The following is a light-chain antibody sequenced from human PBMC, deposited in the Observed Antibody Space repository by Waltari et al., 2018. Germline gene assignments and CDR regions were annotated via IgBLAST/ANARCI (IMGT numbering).Light chain of an antibody. J-gene: IGKJ2*01. Sequence: EIVLTQPPATLSFSPGETATLPCRASQSVSSYLAWHQQKPGQAPRLLIYDASRRATGIPARFSGSGSGTDFTLTISSLEPEDFAVYYCQQRGNWPSGYTFGQGTKLEIK. CDR1: QSVSSY. CDR3: QQRGNWPSGYT. V-gene: IGKV3-11*01. CDR2: DAS.